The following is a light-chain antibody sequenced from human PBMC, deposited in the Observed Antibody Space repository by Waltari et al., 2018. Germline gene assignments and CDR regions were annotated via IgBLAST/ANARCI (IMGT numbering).Light chain of an antibody. V-gene: IGLV3-1*01. J-gene: IGLJ1*01. CDR1: TLGSKY. Sequence: SYEVTQPPSVSVSPRPSATITCPGATLGSKYVSWYPQKSGQSPVLVIYRDDKRPSGIPERFSGSNSGNTATLTISGTQPMDEADYYCQAWDSSAFVFGAGTKVTVL. CDR2: RDD. CDR3: QAWDSSAFV.